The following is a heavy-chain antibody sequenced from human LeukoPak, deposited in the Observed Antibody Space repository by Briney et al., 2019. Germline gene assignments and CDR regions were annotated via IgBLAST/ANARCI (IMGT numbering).Heavy chain of an antibody. CDR1: GFTFSSYA. V-gene: IGHV3-23*01. Sequence: RGSLRLSCAASGFTFSSYAMSWVRQAPGKGLEWVSAISGSGGSTYYADSVKGRFTISRDNSKNTLYLQMNSLRAEDTAVYYCAKVQRDKRRMDIVVVPAAMSPDAFDIWGQGTMVTVSS. CDR2: ISGSGGST. CDR3: AKVQRDKRRMDIVVVPAAMSPDAFDI. D-gene: IGHD2-2*03. J-gene: IGHJ3*02.